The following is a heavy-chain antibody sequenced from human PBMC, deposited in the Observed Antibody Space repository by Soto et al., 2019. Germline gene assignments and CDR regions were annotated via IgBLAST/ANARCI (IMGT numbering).Heavy chain of an antibody. CDR1: EYTFTGYY. D-gene: IGHD6-19*01. Sequence: ASVKVSCKTSEYTFTGYYLHWVRQAPGQGLEWMGWINPNGGGTIYAQKFQGRLTMTRDTSITTAYMELSRLRSDDTAFYYCATSSDWSPLLDYWGQGAQVTVSS. J-gene: IGHJ4*02. CDR3: ATSSDWSPLLDY. V-gene: IGHV1-2*02. CDR2: INPNGGGT.